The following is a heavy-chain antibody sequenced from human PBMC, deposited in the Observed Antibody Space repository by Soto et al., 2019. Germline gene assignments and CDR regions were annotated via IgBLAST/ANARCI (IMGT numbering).Heavy chain of an antibody. CDR2: VSAAGGTT. CDR1: RFTFSDHG. D-gene: IGHD2-8*02. J-gene: IGHJ3*01. V-gene: IGHV3-30*03. Sequence: QVQLVESGGGVVPPGTSLRLSCAASRFTFSDHGMHWVRQAPGKGLEWVAVVSAAGGTTYYADSVKGRLTLSRDNSRNTLSLQMNSLTSVDTAVYYCTREGTGRLRYAFDVWGQGTVVTVSS. CDR3: TREGTGRLRYAFDV.